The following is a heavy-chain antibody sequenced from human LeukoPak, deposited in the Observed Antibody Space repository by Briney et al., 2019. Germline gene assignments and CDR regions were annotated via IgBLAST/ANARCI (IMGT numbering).Heavy chain of an antibody. V-gene: IGHV4-39*01. CDR3: ARGPLITGDFDY. CDR2: IYYSGST. D-gene: IGHD7-27*01. J-gene: IGHJ4*02. CDR1: GGSISSSSYY. Sequence: SETLSLTCTVSGGSISSSSYYWGWIRQPPGKGLEWIGSIYYSGSTYYNPSLKSRVTISVDTSKNQFSLKLSSVTAADTAVYYCARGPLITGDFDYWGQGILVTVSA.